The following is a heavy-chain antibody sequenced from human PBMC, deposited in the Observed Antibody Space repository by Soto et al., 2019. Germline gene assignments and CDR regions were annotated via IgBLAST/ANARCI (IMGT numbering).Heavy chain of an antibody. CDR3: AREGTAMVSGWFDP. D-gene: IGHD5-18*01. V-gene: IGHV3-21*01. J-gene: IGHJ5*02. Sequence: GGSLRLSCAASGFTFSSYSMNWVRQAPGKGLEWVSSISSSSSYIYYADSVKGRFTISRDSAKNSLYLQMNSLRAEDTAVYYCAREGTAMVSGWFDPWGQGTLVTVSS. CDR1: GFTFSSYS. CDR2: ISSSSSYI.